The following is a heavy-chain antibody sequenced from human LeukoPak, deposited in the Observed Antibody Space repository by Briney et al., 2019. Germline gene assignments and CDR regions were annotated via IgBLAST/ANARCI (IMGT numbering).Heavy chain of an antibody. D-gene: IGHD6-13*01. J-gene: IGHJ3*02. CDR1: GITFSSYG. CDR3: VRDRKEQQRYDAFNI. CDR2: IWYDGSNK. Sequence: GGSLRLSCAASGITFSSYGMHWVRQAPGKGLEWVGNIWYDGSNKFYADSVKGRFTISRDNSKNTLFLQMNSLRAEDTAVYYCVRDRKEQQRYDAFNIWGQGTMVTVSS. V-gene: IGHV3-33*01.